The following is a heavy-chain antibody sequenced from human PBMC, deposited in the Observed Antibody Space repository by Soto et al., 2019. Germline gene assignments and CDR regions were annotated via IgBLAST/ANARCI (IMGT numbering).Heavy chain of an antibody. CDR1: GFTISSYW. Sequence: EVQLVESGGGLVQPGGSLRLSCAASGFTISSYWMSWVRQAPGKGLEWVANIKQDGSEKYYVDSVKGRFTISRDNAKNSLYLQMNSLGAEDTAVYYCARDSILIAAAYFDYWGQGTLVTVSS. V-gene: IGHV3-7*05. CDR3: ARDSILIAAAYFDY. J-gene: IGHJ4*02. D-gene: IGHD6-13*01. CDR2: IKQDGSEK.